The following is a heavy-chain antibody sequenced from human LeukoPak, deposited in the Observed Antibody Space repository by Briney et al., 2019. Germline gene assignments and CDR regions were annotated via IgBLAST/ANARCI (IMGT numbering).Heavy chain of an antibody. D-gene: IGHD4-17*01. CDR2: INPNSGGT. J-gene: IGHJ4*02. CDR3: ARGERDGDLDS. V-gene: IGHV1-2*02. Sequence: GASVKVSCKASGYTFTAYYIHWVRQAPGQGLEWMGWINPNSGGTNYAQTIQGRVTMTRDTSINTAYMELSRLRSDDTAVYYCARGERDGDLDSWGQGTLVTVSS. CDR1: GYTFTAYY.